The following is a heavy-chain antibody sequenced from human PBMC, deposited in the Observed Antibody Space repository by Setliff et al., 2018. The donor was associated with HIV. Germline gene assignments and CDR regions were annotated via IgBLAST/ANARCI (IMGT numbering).Heavy chain of an antibody. D-gene: IGHD6-13*01. CDR2: IQPGDSDT. Sequence: PGESLKISCKGSGHSFTTYWIGWVRQMPGKGLEWMGIIQPGDSDTRYSPSSQGQVTISADKSISTAYLQWSSLKASDTGMYYCARLIAVDGEYFQHWGQGTLVTAPQ. CDR1: GHSFTTYW. CDR3: ARLIAVDGEYFQH. V-gene: IGHV5-51*01. J-gene: IGHJ1*01.